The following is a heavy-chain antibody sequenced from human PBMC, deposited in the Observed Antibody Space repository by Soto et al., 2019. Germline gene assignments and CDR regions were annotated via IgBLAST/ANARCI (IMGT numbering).Heavy chain of an antibody. CDR1: GFPFSTYG. J-gene: IGHJ4*02. V-gene: IGHV3-30*02. CDR2: IVSDGSAK. CDR3: AKDYCSSTNCYNDY. Sequence: QPGGSLRLSCAVSGFPFSTYGFHWVRQPPGKGLEWVAVIVSDGSAKYYADSVKGRFTISRDNSKNTLFLQMNSLRPEDTAVYYCAKDYCSSTNCYNDYWGQGTRVTVSS. D-gene: IGHD2-2*02.